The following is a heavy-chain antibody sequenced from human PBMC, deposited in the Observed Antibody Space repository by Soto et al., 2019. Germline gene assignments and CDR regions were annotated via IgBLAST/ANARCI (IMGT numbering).Heavy chain of an antibody. Sequence: GGSLRLSCAASGFTFSSYAMSWVRQAPGKGLEWVSAISGSGGSTYYADSVKGRFTISRDNSKNTLYLQMNSLRAEDTAVYYCAKASRLFLYYGMDVWGQGTTVPVYS. J-gene: IGHJ6*02. V-gene: IGHV3-23*01. CDR3: AKASRLFLYYGMDV. D-gene: IGHD3-22*01. CDR1: GFTFSSYA. CDR2: ISGSGGST.